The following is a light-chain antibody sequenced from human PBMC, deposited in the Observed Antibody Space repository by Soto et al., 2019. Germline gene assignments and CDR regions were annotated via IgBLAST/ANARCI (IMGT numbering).Light chain of an antibody. J-gene: IGKJ1*01. Sequence: DIQMTQSPYSLSASVGDRVTITCRASQSISNCLNWYQQKRGKTPKLLIYAASSMQRGDPARFIGSGSETDFTLTISSLQPDDSATYYCQQSFSPLWTFGQGTKLEV. CDR1: QSISNC. V-gene: IGKV1-39*01. CDR3: QQSFSPLWT. CDR2: AAS.